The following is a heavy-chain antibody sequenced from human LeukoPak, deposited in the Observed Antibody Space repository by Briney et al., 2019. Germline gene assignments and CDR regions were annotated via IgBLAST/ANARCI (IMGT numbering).Heavy chain of an antibody. CDR3: ARHPTALVSYGFDP. Sequence: KPSETLSLTCTVSGGSFSNHYWSWIRHPPGKGLEWIGYLYYSGSTNYNPSLKSRVTISVDTSKNQFSLNLSSVTAADTAVYYCARHPTALVSYGFDPWGQGTLVTVSS. CDR2: LYYSGST. CDR1: GGSFSNHY. D-gene: IGHD5-18*01. V-gene: IGHV4-59*08. J-gene: IGHJ5*02.